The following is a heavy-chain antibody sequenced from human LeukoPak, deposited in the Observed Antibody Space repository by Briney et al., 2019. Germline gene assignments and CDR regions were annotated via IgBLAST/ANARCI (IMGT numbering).Heavy chain of an antibody. CDR1: GFTFSSYS. CDR3: ARDGYYGSVSYSYYYGMDV. CDR2: ISSSSSYI. V-gene: IGHV3-21*01. J-gene: IGHJ6*04. D-gene: IGHD3-10*01. Sequence: GGSLRLSCAASGFTFSSYSMNWVRQAPGKGLEWVSSISSSSSYIHYADSVKGRFTISRDNAKNSLYLQMNSLRAEDTAVYYCARDGYYGSVSYSYYYGMDVWGKGTTVTVSS.